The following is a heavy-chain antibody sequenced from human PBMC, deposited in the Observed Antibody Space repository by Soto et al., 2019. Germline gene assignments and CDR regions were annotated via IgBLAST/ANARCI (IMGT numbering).Heavy chain of an antibody. D-gene: IGHD3-22*01. CDR3: AKDSNGDYYVRGGYYRHRDDY. Sequence: EVQLLESGGGLVQPGGSLRLSCAASGFTFSSYAMSWVRQAPGKGLEWVSAITGGGGGTYYANSVKGRFTISRDNSKNTLYLQLKSLRAEDTAVYYCAKDSNGDYYVRGGYYRHRDDYWGQGTLVTVSS. CDR1: GFTFSSYA. V-gene: IGHV3-23*01. CDR2: ITGGGGGT. J-gene: IGHJ4*02.